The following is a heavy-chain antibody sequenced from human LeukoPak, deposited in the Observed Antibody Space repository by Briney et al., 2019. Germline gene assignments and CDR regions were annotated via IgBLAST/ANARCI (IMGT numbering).Heavy chain of an antibody. J-gene: IGHJ3*02. V-gene: IGHV1-69*04. Sequence: SVKVSCMASGGTFSSYAISWVRQAPGQGLEWMGRIIPILGIANYAQKFQGRVTITADKSTSTAYMELSSLRSEDTAVYYCAREALSGIAIHLGAFDIWGQGTMVTVSS. CDR1: GGTFSSYA. CDR3: AREALSGIAIHLGAFDI. D-gene: IGHD6-13*01. CDR2: IIPILGIA.